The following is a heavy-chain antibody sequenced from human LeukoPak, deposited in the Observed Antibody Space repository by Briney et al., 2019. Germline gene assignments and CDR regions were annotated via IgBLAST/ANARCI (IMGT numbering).Heavy chain of an antibody. CDR1: GYTFTGYY. CDR3: ARLYSSGFDAFDI. Sequence: GASVKVSCKASGYTFTGYYMHWVRQAPGQGLEWMGWINPNSGGTNYAQKFQGWVTMTRDTSISTAYMEPSRLRSDDTAVYYCARLYSSGFDAFDIWGQGTMVTVSS. D-gene: IGHD6-19*01. V-gene: IGHV1-2*04. CDR2: INPNSGGT. J-gene: IGHJ3*02.